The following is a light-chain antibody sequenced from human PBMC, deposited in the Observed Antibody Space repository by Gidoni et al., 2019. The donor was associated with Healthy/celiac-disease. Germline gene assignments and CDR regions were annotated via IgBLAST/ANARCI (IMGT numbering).Light chain of an antibody. Sequence: AIQLTQSPSSLSASVGDRVTITCRASQGISSALAWYQQKTGKAPKLLIYDASRLESGVPSRFSGSGSGTDFTLTISSLQPEDFATYYCQQFNNYPPLTFXGXTKVXIK. J-gene: IGKJ4*01. CDR2: DAS. V-gene: IGKV1D-13*01. CDR3: QQFNNYPPLT. CDR1: QGISSA.